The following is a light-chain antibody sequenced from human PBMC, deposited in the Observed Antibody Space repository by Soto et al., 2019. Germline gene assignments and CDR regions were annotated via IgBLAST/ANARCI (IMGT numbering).Light chain of an antibody. Sequence: ALTQPASVSGSPGQSITISCTGTSSDVGGYNYVSWYQHHPGKAPKLIIFDVSNRPSGISNRFSGSKSGNTASLTISGLQAEDEADYYCISYTSSSPYVXGTGTKVTVL. CDR3: ISYTSSSPYV. CDR2: DVS. CDR1: SSDVGGYNY. J-gene: IGLJ1*01. V-gene: IGLV2-14*03.